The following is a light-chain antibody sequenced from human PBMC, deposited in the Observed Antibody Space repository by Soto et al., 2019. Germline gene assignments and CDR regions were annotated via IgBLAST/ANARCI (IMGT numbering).Light chain of an antibody. Sequence: DIQMTQSPSTLCAFVGDRVTITCRASQDISKWLAWYQHKPGKGPKVLIFDASILKSGVPSRFSGSRSGTEFTLTISSLQPDDFATYYCQQYNGYLTWTFGQGTKVDIK. J-gene: IGKJ1*01. CDR3: QQYNGYLTWT. CDR2: DAS. V-gene: IGKV1-5*01. CDR1: QDISKW.